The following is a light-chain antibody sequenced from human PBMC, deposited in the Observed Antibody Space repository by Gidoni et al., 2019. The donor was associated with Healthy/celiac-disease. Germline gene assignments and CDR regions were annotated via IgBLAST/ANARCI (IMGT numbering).Light chain of an antibody. V-gene: IGKV3-20*01. CDR1: QSVSSSY. CDR2: GAS. CDR3: QQYGSSPWT. J-gene: IGKJ1*01. Sequence: EIVLTQSPGTLSLSPGERATLSCRASQSVSSSYLAWYQQKPGQAPRLLIYGASSRANGIPERFSGSGSGTDFTLTISRLEPEDFAVYYCQQYGSSPWTFGQGTKVEIK.